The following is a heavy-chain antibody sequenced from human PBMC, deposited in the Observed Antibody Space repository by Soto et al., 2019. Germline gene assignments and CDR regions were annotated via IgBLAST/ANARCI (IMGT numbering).Heavy chain of an antibody. CDR3: ATVSGYGLFYFDY. CDR2: IIPIFGTA. V-gene: IGHV1-69*06. D-gene: IGHD3-22*01. Sequence: ASVKVSCKASGGTFSSYAISWVRQAPGQGLEWMGGIIPIFGTANYAQKFQGRVTITADKSTSTAYMELSSLRSEDTAVYYCATVSGYGLFYFDYWGQGTLVTSPQ. J-gene: IGHJ4*02. CDR1: GGTFSSYA.